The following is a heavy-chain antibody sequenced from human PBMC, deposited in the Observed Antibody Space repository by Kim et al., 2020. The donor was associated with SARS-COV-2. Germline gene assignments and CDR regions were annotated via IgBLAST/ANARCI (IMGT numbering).Heavy chain of an antibody. J-gene: IGHJ4*02. CDR1: GYTFSSFG. CDR2: TSAHNGNR. CDR3: ARFYGSGSYYRVPFDS. D-gene: IGHD3-10*01. Sequence: ASVKVSCKTSGYTFSSFGISWVRQAPGQGLEWMGWTSAHNGNRNYAQKFQDRVTMTIETFTITAYMELRSLRSDDTAVYYCARFYGSGSYYRVPFDSWGQGTLVTVSS. V-gene: IGHV1-18*01.